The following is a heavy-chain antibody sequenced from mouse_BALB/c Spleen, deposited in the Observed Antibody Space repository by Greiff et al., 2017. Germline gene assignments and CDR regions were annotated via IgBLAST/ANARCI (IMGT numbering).Heavy chain of an antibody. Sequence: VQRVESGAELMKPGASVKISCKATGYTFSIYWIEWVKQRPGHGLEWIGEILPGSGSTNYNEKFKGKATFTADTSSNTAYMQLSSLTSEDSAFYYCARRNGYDGFAYWGQGTLVTVSA. CDR1: GYTFSIYW. V-gene: IGHV1-9*01. J-gene: IGHJ3*01. CDR2: ILPGSGST. D-gene: IGHD2-2*01. CDR3: ARRNGYDGFAY.